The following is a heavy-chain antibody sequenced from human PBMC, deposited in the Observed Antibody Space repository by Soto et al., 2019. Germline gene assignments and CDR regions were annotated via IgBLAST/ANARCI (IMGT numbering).Heavy chain of an antibody. CDR3: ARDADSSGLRY. J-gene: IGHJ4*02. CDR1: GFTVSGMF. D-gene: IGHD6-19*01. CDR2: IYPAGPT. V-gene: IGHV3-53*01. Sequence: AVSVKVSCAASGFTVSGMFMNWVRQAPGKGLEWVSVIYPAGPTYYADSVKGRFTISRDNSKNTLFLQLNNLRAEDTAVYYCARDADSSGLRYWGQGILVTVSS.